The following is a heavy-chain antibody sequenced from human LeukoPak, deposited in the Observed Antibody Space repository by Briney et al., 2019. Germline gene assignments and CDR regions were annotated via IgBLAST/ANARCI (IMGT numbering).Heavy chain of an antibody. CDR3: ATSFGPVIAAAGTGAD. V-gene: IGHV3-23*01. CDR2: ISGSGSST. CDR1: GFTFSSYE. Sequence: GGSLRPSCAASGFTFSSYEMNWVRQAPGKGLEWVSVISGSGSSTYYADSVKGRFTISRDNSKNTLYLQMNSLRAEDTAVYYCATSFGPVIAAAGTGADWGQGTLVTVSS. D-gene: IGHD6-13*01. J-gene: IGHJ4*02.